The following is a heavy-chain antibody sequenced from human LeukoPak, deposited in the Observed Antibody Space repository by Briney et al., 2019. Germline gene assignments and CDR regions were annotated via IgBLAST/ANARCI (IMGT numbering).Heavy chain of an antibody. D-gene: IGHD3-22*01. Sequence: ASVKVSCKPSGYTFTDYALNWVRQAPGQGLEWMGSMNTHTGNPTYAQGFTGRFVFSLDTSVNTAYLQISSLKAEDTAVYYCARDRGYFDSSVYYGGLDYWGQGTLVTVSS. J-gene: IGHJ4*02. CDR2: MNTHTGNP. CDR1: GYTFTDYA. CDR3: ARDRGYFDSSVYYGGLDY. V-gene: IGHV7-4-1*02.